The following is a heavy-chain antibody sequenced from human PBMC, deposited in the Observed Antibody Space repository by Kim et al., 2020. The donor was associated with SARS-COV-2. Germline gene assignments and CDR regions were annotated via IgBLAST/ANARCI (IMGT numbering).Heavy chain of an antibody. D-gene: IGHD2-2*01. CDR3: ARGVGYCSSTSCHLRYYYYGMDV. CDR1: GGSFSGYY. CDR2: INHSGST. V-gene: IGHV4-34*01. J-gene: IGHJ6*02. Sequence: SETLSLTCAVYGGSFSGYYWSWIRQPPGKGLEWIGEINHSGSTNYNPSLKSRVTISVDTSKNQFSLKLSSVTAADTAVYYCARGVGYCSSTSCHLRYYYYGMDVWGQGTTVTVSS.